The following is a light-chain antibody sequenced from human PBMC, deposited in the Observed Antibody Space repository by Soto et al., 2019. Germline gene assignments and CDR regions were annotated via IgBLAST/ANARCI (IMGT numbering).Light chain of an antibody. Sequence: QSVLTQPPSASGTPGQRVAISCSGGNSNIGINPVNWYLHLPGTAPKLLIYNSDQRPSGVPDRFSGSKSSTSAALAISGLQSEDEADYFCSAWDDTIYGPVFGGGTKLTVL. CDR3: SAWDDTIYGPV. CDR1: NSNIGINP. V-gene: IGLV1-44*01. J-gene: IGLJ2*01. CDR2: NSD.